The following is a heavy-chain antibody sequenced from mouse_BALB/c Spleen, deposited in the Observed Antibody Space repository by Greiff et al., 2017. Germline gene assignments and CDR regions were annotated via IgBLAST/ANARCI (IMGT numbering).Heavy chain of an antibody. V-gene: IGHV5-17*02. CDR3: SRGDYYDFDY. J-gene: IGHJ2*01. Sequence: EVQGVESGGGLVQPGGSRKLSCAASGFTFSSFGMHWVRQAPEKGLEWVAYISSGSSTIYYADTVKGRFTISRDNPKNTLFLQMTSLRSEDTAMYYCSRGDYYDFDYWGQGTTLTVSS. CDR1: GFTFSSFG. CDR2: ISSGSSTI. D-gene: IGHD2-4*01.